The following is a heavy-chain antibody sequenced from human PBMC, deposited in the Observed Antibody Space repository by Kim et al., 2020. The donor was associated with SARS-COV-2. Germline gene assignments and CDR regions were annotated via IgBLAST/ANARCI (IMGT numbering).Heavy chain of an antibody. CDR2: ISSDGNNQ. Sequence: GGSLRLSCAASGFTFNSYAIPWVRQAPVKGLQWVAVISSDGNNQYYADSVMGRFTISRDNSKNTLYLQMNSLRDEDTAVYYCAKDSRRITRIDLFDYWGQGTLVTVSS. V-gene: IGHV3-30*04. D-gene: IGHD3-16*01. CDR3: AKDSRRITRIDLFDY. CDR1: GFTFNSYA. J-gene: IGHJ4*02.